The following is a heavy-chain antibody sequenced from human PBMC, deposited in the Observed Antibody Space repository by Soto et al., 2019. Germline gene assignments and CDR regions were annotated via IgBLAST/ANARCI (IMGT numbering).Heavy chain of an antibody. CDR2: ISYDGSNK. D-gene: IGHD6-19*01. CDR3: AKATVAGPDY. Sequence: QVQLVESGGGVVQPGRSLRLSCAASGFTFSSYGMHWVRQAPGKGLEWVAVISYDGSNKYYADSVKGRFTIPRDNSKNTLYLQMNSLRAEDTAVYYCAKATVAGPDYWGQGTLVTVSS. CDR1: GFTFSSYG. V-gene: IGHV3-30*18. J-gene: IGHJ4*02.